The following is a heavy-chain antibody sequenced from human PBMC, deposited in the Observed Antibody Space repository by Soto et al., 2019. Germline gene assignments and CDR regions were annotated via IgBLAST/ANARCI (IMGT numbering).Heavy chain of an antibody. V-gene: IGHV3-23*01. CDR2: ISGSGGST. Sequence: PGGSLRLSCAASGFTFSSYSMNWVRQAPGKGLEWVSDISGSGGSTYYADSVKGRFTISRDNSKNTLYLQMNSLRAEDTAVYYCARGSSGWYERFDYWGQGPLVTVSS. J-gene: IGHJ4*02. CDR3: ARGSSGWYERFDY. D-gene: IGHD6-19*01. CDR1: GFTFSSYS.